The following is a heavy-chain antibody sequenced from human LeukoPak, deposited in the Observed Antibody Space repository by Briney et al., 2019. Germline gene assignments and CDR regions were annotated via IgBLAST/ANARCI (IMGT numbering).Heavy chain of an antibody. CDR3: AAYGILTGYFLGVNY. CDR1: GFTFSSYW. V-gene: IGHV3-74*01. D-gene: IGHD3-9*01. CDR2: INSDGSST. J-gene: IGHJ4*02. Sequence: PGGSLRLSCAASGFTFSSYWMHWVRQAPGKGLVWVSRINSDGSSTSYADSVKGRFTISRDNAKNTLYLQMNSLRAEDTAVYYCAAYGILTGYFLGVNYWGQGTLVTVSS.